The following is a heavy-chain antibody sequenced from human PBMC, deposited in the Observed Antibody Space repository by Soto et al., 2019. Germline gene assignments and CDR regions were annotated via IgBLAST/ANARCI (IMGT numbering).Heavy chain of an antibody. V-gene: IGHV1-8*01. J-gene: IGHJ4*02. CDR3: ARPSYSGYYTLDY. CDR2: MNPNSGNT. D-gene: IGHD5-12*01. CDR1: GYTFSTYD. Sequence: QVQLVQSGAEVKKPGASVKVSCKASGYTFSTYDINWVRQAPGQGLEWMGWMNPNSGNTGYAEKFQGRVTMTRNTSISTAYMELSSLRSEDTAVYYCARPSYSGYYTLDYWGQGTLVTVSP.